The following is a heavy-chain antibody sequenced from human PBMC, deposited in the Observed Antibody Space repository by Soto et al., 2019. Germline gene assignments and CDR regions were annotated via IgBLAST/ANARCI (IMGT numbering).Heavy chain of an antibody. CDR3: AKDLSPLEWLLLLDY. D-gene: IGHD3-3*01. CDR2: ISYDGSNK. CDR1: GFTFSSYG. J-gene: IGHJ4*02. Sequence: GSLRLSCAASGFTFSSYGMHWVRQAPGKGLEWVAVISYDGSNKYYADSVKGRFTISRDNSKNTLYLQMNSLRAEDTAVYYCAKDLSPLEWLLLLDYWGQGTLVTVSS. V-gene: IGHV3-30*18.